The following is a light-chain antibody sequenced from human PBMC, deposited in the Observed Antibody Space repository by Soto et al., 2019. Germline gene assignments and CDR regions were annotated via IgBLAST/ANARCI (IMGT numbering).Light chain of an antibody. CDR3: QQSYSTPRT. V-gene: IGKV1-39*01. Sequence: DIQVTQSPSSLSASVGDRVTITCRASQSISSYLNWYQQKPGKVPKLLIYAASSLQSGVPPRFSGSGSGTDFTLTISSLQPEDFATYYCQQSYSTPRTFGQGTKVEIK. CDR2: AAS. J-gene: IGKJ1*01. CDR1: QSISSY.